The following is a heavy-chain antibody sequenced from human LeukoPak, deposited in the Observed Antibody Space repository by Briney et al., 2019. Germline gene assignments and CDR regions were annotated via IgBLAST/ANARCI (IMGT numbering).Heavy chain of an antibody. CDR3: AREYSGYDWVFDY. V-gene: IGHV3-21*01. CDR1: GLTFSSYI. CDR2: ISSSSSYI. J-gene: IGHJ4*02. Sequence: GGSLRLSSAASGLTFSSYIMNWVRQAPGKGLEWVSSISSSSSYIYYADSVKGRFTISRDNAKNSLYLQMNSLRAEDTAVYYCAREYSGYDWVFDYWGQGTLVTVSS. D-gene: IGHD5-12*01.